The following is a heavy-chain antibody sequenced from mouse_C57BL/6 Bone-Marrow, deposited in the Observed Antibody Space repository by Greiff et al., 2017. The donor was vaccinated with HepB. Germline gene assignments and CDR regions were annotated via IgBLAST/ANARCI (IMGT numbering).Heavy chain of an antibody. CDR1: GFTFSSYG. J-gene: IGHJ2*01. CDR3: ATHYYGSSPYSFDD. CDR2: ISSGGSYT. V-gene: IGHV5-6*01. Sequence: EVQGVESGGDLVKPGGSLKLSCAASGFTFSSYGMSWVRQTPDKRLEWVATISSGGSYTYYPDSVKGRVTISRDNAKNTLYLQMSSLKSEDTAIYYCATHYYGSSPYSFDDWGQGTTLTVSS. D-gene: IGHD1-1*01.